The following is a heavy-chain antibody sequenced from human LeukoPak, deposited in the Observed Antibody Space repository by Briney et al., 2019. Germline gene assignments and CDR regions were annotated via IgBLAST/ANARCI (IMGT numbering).Heavy chain of an antibody. V-gene: IGHV3-11*01. D-gene: IGHD3-10*01. CDR3: ARDWLDTMVRGVMQY. CDR1: RFTFSDYY. Sequence: GGSLRLSCAASRFTFSDYYMSWIRQAPGKGLEWVSYISISGSTIYYADSVKGRFTISRDNAKNSLYLQMNSLRAEDTAVYYCARDWLDTMVRGVMQYWGQGTLVTVSS. CDR2: ISISGSTI. J-gene: IGHJ4*02.